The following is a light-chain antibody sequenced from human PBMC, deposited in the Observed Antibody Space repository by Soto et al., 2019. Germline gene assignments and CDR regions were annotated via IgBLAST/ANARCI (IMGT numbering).Light chain of an antibody. V-gene: IGLV1-44*01. CDR3: AAWDDSLNGSYV. Sequence: QSVLTQPPSASGTPGQRVTTSCSGSSSNIGSNTVNWYQQLPGTAPKLLIYSNNQRPSGVPDRFSGSKSGTSASLAISGLQSEDEADYYCAAWDDSLNGSYVFGIGTKVTVL. CDR2: SNN. CDR1: SSNIGSNT. J-gene: IGLJ1*01.